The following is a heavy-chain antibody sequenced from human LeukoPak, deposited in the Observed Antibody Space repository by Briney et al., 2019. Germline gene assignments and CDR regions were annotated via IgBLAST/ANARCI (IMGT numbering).Heavy chain of an antibody. CDR3: VSPRGFSYGYFDY. CDR1: GGSISSSSAY. CDR2: IYYSRNT. V-gene: IGHV4-39*01. Sequence: SETLSLTCTVSGGSISSSSAYWGWIRQPPGKGLEWIGSIYYSRNTYYDPSLKGRVTISADTSKNQFSLTLGSVSATDTAVYYCVSPRGFSYGYFDYWGQGTLVTVSS. D-gene: IGHD5-18*01. J-gene: IGHJ4*02.